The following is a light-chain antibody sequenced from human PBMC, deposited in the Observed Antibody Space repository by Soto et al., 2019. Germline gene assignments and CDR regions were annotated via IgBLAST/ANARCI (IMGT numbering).Light chain of an antibody. Sequence: EIVVTQSPATLSVSPGERATLSCRASQSVSSNLAWYQQKPGQAPRLLIYGASTRATRIPVRFSGSGSGTEFTLTISRLQSEDFAVYYCQQYYNWRPRFGQRTKVDIK. V-gene: IGKV3-15*01. CDR2: GAS. J-gene: IGKJ1*01. CDR1: QSVSSN. CDR3: QQYYNWRPR.